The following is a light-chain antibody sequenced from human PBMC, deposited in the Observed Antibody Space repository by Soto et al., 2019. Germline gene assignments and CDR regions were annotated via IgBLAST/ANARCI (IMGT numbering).Light chain of an antibody. CDR1: QSVSSNY. CDR2: VAS. J-gene: IGKJ1*01. CDR3: QQYGSSRT. Sequence: EIVLTQSPGTLSLSPGDTATLSCRASQSVSSNYLAWYQQKPGQAPRLLIYVASSRAPGIPDRFSGSGSGTDFTLTINRLEPEDFAVYYCQQYGSSRTFGPGTKVEIK. V-gene: IGKV3-20*01.